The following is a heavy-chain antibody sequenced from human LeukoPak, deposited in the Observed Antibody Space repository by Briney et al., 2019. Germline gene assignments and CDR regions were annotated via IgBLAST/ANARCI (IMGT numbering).Heavy chain of an antibody. CDR2: IYYSGST. V-gene: IGHV4-39*01. CDR1: GGSISSSSYY. CDR3: ARSRKNDCTSTSCYTDY. D-gene: IGHD2-2*02. Sequence: PSETLSLTCTVSGGSISSSSYYWGWIRQPPGKGLEWVGSIYYSGSTYYNPSLKSRGTISVDTSKNQCSLKLSSVTAADTAVYYCARSRKNDCTSTSCYTDYWGQGTLVTVSS. J-gene: IGHJ4*02.